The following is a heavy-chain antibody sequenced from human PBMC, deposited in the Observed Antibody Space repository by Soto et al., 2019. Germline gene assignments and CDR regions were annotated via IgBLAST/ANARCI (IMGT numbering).Heavy chain of an antibody. D-gene: IGHD6-13*01. J-gene: IGHJ4*02. Sequence: ASVKVSCKASGFSSTTYAFSWVRRAPGQGLEWMGLISADSGEPRYAQKFQGRVAMTTDTSTRTAYMELRGLTSDDTAVYYCGVSAGLDFWGQGTRVTVSS. CDR2: ISADSGEP. CDR1: GFSSTTYA. CDR3: GVSAGLDF. V-gene: IGHV1-18*01.